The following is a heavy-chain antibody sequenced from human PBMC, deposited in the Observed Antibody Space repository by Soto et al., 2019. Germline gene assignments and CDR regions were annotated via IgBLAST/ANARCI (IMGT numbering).Heavy chain of an antibody. J-gene: IGHJ5*02. CDR2: IYHSGST. Sequence: SETLSLTCAVSGGSISSGGYSWSWIRQPPGKGLEWIGYIYHSGSTYYNPSLKSRVTISVDRSKNQFSLKLSSVTAADTAVYYCAKANYYGSGSYYPFDPWGQGTLVTVSS. CDR3: AKANYYGSGSYYPFDP. D-gene: IGHD3-10*01. CDR1: GGSISSGGYS. V-gene: IGHV4-30-2*01.